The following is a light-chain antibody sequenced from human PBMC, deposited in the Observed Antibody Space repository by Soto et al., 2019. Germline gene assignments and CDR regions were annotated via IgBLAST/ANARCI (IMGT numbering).Light chain of an antibody. V-gene: IGKV1-9*01. CDR1: QAIGSY. Sequence: IQLTQSPSSLSASVGDTVTITCRASQAIGSYFAWYQQRPGTAPKLLIYSASTLHSGVPSRFSGSGSGTDFTLTNSSLQPEDFATYYCQQVDSYPRTFGPGTTVEI. J-gene: IGKJ3*01. CDR3: QQVDSYPRT. CDR2: SAS.